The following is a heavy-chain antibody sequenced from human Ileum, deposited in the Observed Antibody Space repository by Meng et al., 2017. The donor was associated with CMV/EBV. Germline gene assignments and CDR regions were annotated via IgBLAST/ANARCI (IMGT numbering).Heavy chain of an antibody. CDR3: AKGSGYYFDY. D-gene: IGHD6-25*01. V-gene: IGHV3-23*01. CDR1: GFTFSNYV. Sequence: GGSLRLSCAASGFTFSNYVMRWVRQTPGKGLECVSTVSVRGGDIYYADSVKGRFTVSRDNSKNTLYLQMNSLRAEDTAVYYCAKGSGYYFDYWGQGTLVTVSS. J-gene: IGHJ4*02. CDR2: VSVRGGDI.